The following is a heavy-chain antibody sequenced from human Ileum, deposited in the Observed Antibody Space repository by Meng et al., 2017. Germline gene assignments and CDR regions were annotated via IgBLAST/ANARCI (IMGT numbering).Heavy chain of an antibody. CDR1: GFTFSDHY. Sequence: GGSLRLSCAASGFTFSDHYMDWVRQAPGKGLEWVGRIRNKANSFSTEYAASVKGRFTVSRDDSQNSLFLQMNSLKTEDTAVYYCVYLVGSGSYYPPTNFWGQGTLVTVSS. V-gene: IGHV3-72*01. CDR3: VYLVGSGSYYPPTNF. CDR2: IRNKANSFST. J-gene: IGHJ4*02. D-gene: IGHD3-10*01.